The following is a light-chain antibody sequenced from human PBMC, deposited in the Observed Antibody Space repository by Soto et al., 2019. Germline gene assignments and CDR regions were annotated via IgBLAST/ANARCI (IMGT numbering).Light chain of an antibody. CDR3: SSYTSSSTLDVV. CDR1: SSNVGGYNY. Sequence: QSALTQPASVSRSPGQSITISCTGTSSNVGGYNYVSWYQQHPGKAPKLMIYDVSNRPSGVSNRFSGSKSGNTASLTISGLQAEDEADYYCSSYTSSSTLDVVLGGGTKLTVL. CDR2: DVS. V-gene: IGLV2-14*01. J-gene: IGLJ2*01.